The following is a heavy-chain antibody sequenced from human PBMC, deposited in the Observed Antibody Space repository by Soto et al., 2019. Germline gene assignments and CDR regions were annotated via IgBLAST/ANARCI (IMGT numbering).Heavy chain of an antibody. D-gene: IGHD3-22*01. CDR2: ISAYNGNT. CDR1: GYTFTSYG. Sequence: QVQLVQSGAEVKKPGASVKVSCKASGYTFTSYGISWVRQAPGQGLEWMGWISAYNGNTNYAQKLQGRVTMTTDTSTSKAYMELRSLRSDDTAVYYCARDDRYYYDSSGYLAHLGGGGGYWGQGTLVTVSS. CDR3: ARDDRYYYDSSGYLAHLGGGGGY. V-gene: IGHV1-18*01. J-gene: IGHJ4*02.